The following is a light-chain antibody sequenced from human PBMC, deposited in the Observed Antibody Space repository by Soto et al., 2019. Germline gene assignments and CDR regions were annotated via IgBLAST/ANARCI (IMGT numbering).Light chain of an antibody. CDR3: QQRGSWPAT. CDR1: QSVGSN. J-gene: IGKJ3*01. V-gene: IGKV3-15*01. CDR2: GAS. Sequence: EIVMTQSPATLSVSPGERVTLSCRARQSVGSNLAWYQQKPGQAPRLLIYGASTRATGIPARFSGSGSGTDFTLTISSLEAEDSAVYYCQQRGSWPATFGPGTKVDIK.